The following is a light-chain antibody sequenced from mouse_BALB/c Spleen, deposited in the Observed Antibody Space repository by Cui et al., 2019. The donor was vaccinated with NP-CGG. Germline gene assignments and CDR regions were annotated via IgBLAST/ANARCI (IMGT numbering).Light chain of an antibody. Sequence: QAVVTQESALTTSPGETVRLTCRSSTGAVTTSNYANRVQEKPDHLFTGLIGGTNNRAPGVPARFSGSLIGDKAALTITGAQTEDEAIYFCVLWYSNHWVFGGGTKLTVL. CDR3: VLWYSNHWV. CDR2: GTN. V-gene: IGLV1*01. CDR1: TGAVTTSNY. J-gene: IGLJ1*01.